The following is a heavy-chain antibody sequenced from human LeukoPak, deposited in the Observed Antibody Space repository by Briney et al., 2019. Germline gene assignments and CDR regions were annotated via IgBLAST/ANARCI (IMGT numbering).Heavy chain of an antibody. CDR1: GFTFSSYG. CDR2: IRYDGSNK. J-gene: IGHJ4*02. CDR3: AKSPRFMVRGVPYYFDY. D-gene: IGHD3-10*01. Sequence: GGSLRLSCAASGFTFSSYGMHWVRQAPGKGLEWVAFIRYDGSNKYYADSVKGRFTISRDNSKNTLYLQMNSLGAEDTAVYYCAKSPRFMVRGVPYYFDYWGQGTLVTVSS. V-gene: IGHV3-30*02.